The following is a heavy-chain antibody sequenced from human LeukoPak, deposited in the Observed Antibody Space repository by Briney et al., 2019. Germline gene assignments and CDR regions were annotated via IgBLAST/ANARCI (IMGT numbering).Heavy chain of an antibody. D-gene: IGHD6-19*01. J-gene: IGHJ2*01. V-gene: IGHV4-34*01. Sequence: SETLSLTCAVYGGSFSGYYWSWIRQPPGKGLEWIGEINHSGSTNYNPSLKSRVTISVDTSKNQFSLRLSSVTAADTPVYYCARVLEGSSGQHWYFDLWGRGTLVTVSS. CDR1: GGSFSGYY. CDR2: INHSGST. CDR3: ARVLEGSSGQHWYFDL.